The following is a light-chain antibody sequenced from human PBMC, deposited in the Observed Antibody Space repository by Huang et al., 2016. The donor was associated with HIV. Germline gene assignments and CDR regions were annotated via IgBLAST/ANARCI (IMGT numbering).Light chain of an antibody. CDR2: AAS. Sequence: DIQMTQSPSSLSASVGDRVTITCRATQNIAISLTWYQQKPGEAPDLLIYAASNLKSGDRSRLSGGGSGTDFTVTISSVQPEDFISYVCQQSYNTPYTFGEGTKLEIK. CDR1: QNIAIS. J-gene: IGKJ2*01. V-gene: IGKV1-39*01. CDR3: QQSYNTPYT.